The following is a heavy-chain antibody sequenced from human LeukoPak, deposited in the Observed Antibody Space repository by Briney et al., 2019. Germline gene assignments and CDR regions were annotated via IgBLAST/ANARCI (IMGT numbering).Heavy chain of an antibody. Sequence: SETLSLTCTLSGGTFSGYHWSWIRKPPGKGLEWIGEINKYNPSLKSRVTISVDTSKNLFSLRLRSVTAADTATYYCARDGYTTSWYNWGQGTPVTVSS. CDR2: IN. J-gene: IGHJ4*02. CDR3: ARDGYTTSWYN. V-gene: IGHV4-34*01. CDR1: GGTFSGYH. D-gene: IGHD6-13*01.